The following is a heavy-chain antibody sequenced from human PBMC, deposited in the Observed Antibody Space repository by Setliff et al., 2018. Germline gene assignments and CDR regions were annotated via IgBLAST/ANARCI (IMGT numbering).Heavy chain of an antibody. CDR3: ARGECNDNGCYRAPDY. CDR2: INGGNGNT. CDR1: GYTFTNYA. D-gene: IGHD2-15*01. J-gene: IGHJ4*02. Sequence: ASVKVSCKASGYTFTNYALHWLRQAPGQRLEWMAYINGGNGNTHYSHKFQHRVTLTTVTSATTAYLAVSGLTSEDTAVYYCARGECNDNGCYRAPDYWGQGTLVTVSS. V-gene: IGHV1-3*01.